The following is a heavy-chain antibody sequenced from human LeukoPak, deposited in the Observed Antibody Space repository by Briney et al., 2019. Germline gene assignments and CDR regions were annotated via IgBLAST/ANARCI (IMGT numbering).Heavy chain of an antibody. Sequence: GGSLRLSCEPSGFPFSSYWMLWVRQAPGKGLVWVSRISGDGTIKTYADFVRGRFTISRDNTKNILYLQMNSLKVEDTAIYFCSRSQFDYWGQGVLVAVSS. V-gene: IGHV3-74*03. CDR3: SRSQFDY. CDR1: GFPFSSYW. J-gene: IGHJ4*02. CDR2: ISGDGTIK.